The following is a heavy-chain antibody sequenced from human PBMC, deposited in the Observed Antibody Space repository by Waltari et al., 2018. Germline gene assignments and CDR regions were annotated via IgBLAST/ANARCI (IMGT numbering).Heavy chain of an antibody. CDR1: GGTFSRHS. CDR3: ARDARQYYYDSSGYYYGFDY. V-gene: IGHV1-69*10. CDR2: IIPSLGRA. D-gene: IGHD3-22*01. Sequence: QVQLVQSGAEVKKPGSSVKVSCKASGGTFSRHSISWVRQACGPGLEWMVGIIPSLGRANYAQKFQGRVTITADKSTSTAYMELSSLRSEDTAVYYCARDARQYYYDSSGYYYGFDYWGQGTLVTVSS. J-gene: IGHJ4*02.